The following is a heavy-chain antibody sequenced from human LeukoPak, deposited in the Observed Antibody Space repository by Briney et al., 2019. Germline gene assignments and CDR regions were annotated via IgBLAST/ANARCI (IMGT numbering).Heavy chain of an antibody. CDR3: ARGYYMDV. J-gene: IGHJ6*03. V-gene: IGHV4-34*01. CDR2: INHSGST. Sequence: SETLSLTCAVCGGSFSGYYWSWIRQPPGKGLEWIGEINHSGSTNYNPSLKSRVTISIDTSKNQFSLKLSSVTAADTAVYYCARGYYMDVWGKGTTVTVSS. CDR1: GGSFSGYY.